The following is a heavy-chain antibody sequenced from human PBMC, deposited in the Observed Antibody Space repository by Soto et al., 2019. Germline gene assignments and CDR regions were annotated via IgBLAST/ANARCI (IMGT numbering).Heavy chain of an antibody. D-gene: IGHD5-12*01. Sequence: PSETLSLTCTVSGASITSGNYYWGWIRQPPGKGLQWIGSSSYTGNTYFNPSLRSRVTISFDTSKNQFSLRLTSVTASDTAVYYCARLRRDGYNWDYWGQGTLVTVSS. V-gene: IGHV4-39*01. J-gene: IGHJ4*02. CDR3: ARLRRDGYNWDY. CDR1: GASITSGNYY. CDR2: SSYTGNT.